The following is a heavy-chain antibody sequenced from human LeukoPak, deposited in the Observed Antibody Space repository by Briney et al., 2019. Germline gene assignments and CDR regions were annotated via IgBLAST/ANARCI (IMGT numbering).Heavy chain of an antibody. CDR3: ARTYYDFWSGYRPDD. V-gene: IGHV4-39*01. D-gene: IGHD3-3*01. CDR2: IYYSGST. J-gene: IGHJ4*02. CDR1: GGSISSSSYY. Sequence: ASETLSLTCTVSGGSISSSSYYWGWIRQPPGKGLEWIGSIYYSGSTYYNPSLKSRVTISVDTSKNQFSLKLSSVTAADTAVYYCARTYYDFWSGYRPDDWGQGTLVTVSS.